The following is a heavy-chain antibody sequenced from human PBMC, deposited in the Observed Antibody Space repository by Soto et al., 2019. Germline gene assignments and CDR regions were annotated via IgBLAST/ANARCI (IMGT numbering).Heavy chain of an antibody. V-gene: IGHV3-72*01. CDR2: IRKKPNGHTT. J-gene: IGHJ4*02. CDR3: STTVITAPLFEY. CDR1: GFTFSGHY. D-gene: IGHD3-16*01. Sequence: EVQLVESGGGLVQPGGSLRLSCAGSGFTFSGHYMDWFPQAPGKGSEWLGRIRKKPNGHTTEYAASVKGRSTISRDDSKNSVYLQMNSLKSEDTAVYYCSTTVITAPLFEYWGQGTLVTVSS.